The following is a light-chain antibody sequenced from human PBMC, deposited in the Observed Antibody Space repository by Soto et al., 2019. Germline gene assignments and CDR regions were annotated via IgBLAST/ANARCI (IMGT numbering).Light chain of an antibody. CDR3: SLYTSSNTGV. CDR1: SSDVGSYNR. CDR2: EVS. Sequence: QSALTQPPSVPGYPGQSVTNSCTGTSSDVGSYNRVSWYQQPPGTAPKLMIYEVSNRPSGVPDRFSGSKSGNTASLTISGLQAEDEADYYCSLYTSSNTGVCVRGTKLTVL. J-gene: IGLJ3*02. V-gene: IGLV2-18*01.